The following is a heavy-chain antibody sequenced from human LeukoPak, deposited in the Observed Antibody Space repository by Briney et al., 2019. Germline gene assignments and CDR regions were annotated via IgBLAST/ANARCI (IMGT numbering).Heavy chain of an antibody. CDR2: IRSDGSST. D-gene: IGHD1-26*01. CDR3: ATPRGSGSYLAFDY. V-gene: IGHV3-74*01. CDR1: GFTFSNAW. J-gene: IGHJ4*02. Sequence: GGSLRLSCAASGFTFSNAWMSWVRQAPGEGLVWVSRIRSDGSSTSYADSVKGRFTISRDNAKNTLYLQMNSLRAEDTAVYYCATPRGSGSYLAFDYWGQGTLVTVSS.